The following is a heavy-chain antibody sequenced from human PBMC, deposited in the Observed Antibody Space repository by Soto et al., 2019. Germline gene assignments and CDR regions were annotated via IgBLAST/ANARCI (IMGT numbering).Heavy chain of an antibody. Sequence: EVQLVESGGGLVQPGGSLTLSCAVSGLTFGDHYMEWVRQAPGKGLEWVARSRNKAKSYSTDFAASVKGRFTISRDDSKNSLNLQMNSLMTEDTAVYYCSILEGAWGQGTLVTVSS. CDR2: SRNKAKSYST. D-gene: IGHD2-21*01. CDR1: GLTFGDHY. J-gene: IGHJ5*02. CDR3: SILEGA. V-gene: IGHV3-72*01.